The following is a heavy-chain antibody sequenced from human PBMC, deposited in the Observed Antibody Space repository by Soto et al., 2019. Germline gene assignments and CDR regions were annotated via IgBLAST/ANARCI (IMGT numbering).Heavy chain of an antibody. J-gene: IGHJ5*02. V-gene: IGHV1-18*04. CDR1: GYPFSKYG. Sequence: QLQLVQSGAEVERPEASVRVSCKAYGYPFSKYGISWIRQAPGQGLEWMGWIKPDNGDTNYAQKFQGRVTMTTDTSSNTAYMELRSLRSEDTAVYYCATSYDSGFDPWGQGTLVSVSS. CDR2: IKPDNGDT. D-gene: IGHD5-12*01. CDR3: ATSYDSGFDP.